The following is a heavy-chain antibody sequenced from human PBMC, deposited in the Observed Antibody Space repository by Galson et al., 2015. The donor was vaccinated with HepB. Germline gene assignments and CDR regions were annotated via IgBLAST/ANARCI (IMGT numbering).Heavy chain of an antibody. D-gene: IGHD2-21*01. V-gene: IGHV3-48*02. CDR2: ISGSSSTI. Sequence: SLRLSCAASGFTFSSYNMNWVCQAPGKGLEWVSYISGSSSTIYYADSVKGRFTISRDNAKNSLYLQMNSLRDEDTAVYYCARDSYCGGDCYYYFDYWGQGTLVTVSS. CDR3: ARDSYCGGDCYYYFDY. J-gene: IGHJ4*02. CDR1: GFTFSSYN.